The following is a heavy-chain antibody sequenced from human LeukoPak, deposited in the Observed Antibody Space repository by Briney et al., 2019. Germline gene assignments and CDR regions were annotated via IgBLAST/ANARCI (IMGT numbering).Heavy chain of an antibody. V-gene: IGHV1-2*02. CDR3: AREDYASSGAFDY. CDR2: INPNSGGT. D-gene: IGHD3-22*01. J-gene: IGHJ4*02. Sequence: ASVKVSCKASGYTFTGYYMNWVRQAPGQGLEWMGWINPNSGGTNYAQKFQGRVTMTGDTSISTAYMELSGPRSDDTAVYYCAREDYASSGAFDYWGQGTLVTVSS. CDR1: GYTFTGYY.